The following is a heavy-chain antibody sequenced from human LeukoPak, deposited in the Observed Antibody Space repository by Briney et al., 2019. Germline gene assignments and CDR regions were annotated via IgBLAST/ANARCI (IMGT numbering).Heavy chain of an antibody. CDR3: ARGDNSGWRNVYYFDY. Sequence: PGGSLRLSCAASGFTFSSYSMNWVRQAPGKGLEWVSSISSSNSYIYYADSVKGRFTISRDNAKNSLYLQMNSLRAEDTAVYYCARGDNSGWRNVYYFDYWGQGTLVTVSS. V-gene: IGHV3-21*01. D-gene: IGHD6-19*01. CDR1: GFTFSSYS. J-gene: IGHJ4*02. CDR2: ISSSNSYI.